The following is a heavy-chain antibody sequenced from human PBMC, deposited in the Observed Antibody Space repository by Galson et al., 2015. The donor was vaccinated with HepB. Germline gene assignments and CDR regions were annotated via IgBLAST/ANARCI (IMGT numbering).Heavy chain of an antibody. D-gene: IGHD4-23*01. CDR3: TTDTVVTLFDY. J-gene: IGHJ4*02. CDR1: GFTFSGYE. V-gene: IGHV3-48*03. Sequence: SLRLSCAASGFTFSGYEMNWVRQAPGKGLEWISYISSSDTTVYYSDSVKGRFTISRDNAKDSLYLQMNSLRAEDTAVYYCTTDTVVTLFDYWGQGTLVTVSS. CDR2: ISSSDTTV.